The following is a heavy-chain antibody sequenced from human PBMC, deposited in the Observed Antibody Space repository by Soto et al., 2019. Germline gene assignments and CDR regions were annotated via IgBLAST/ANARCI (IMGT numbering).Heavy chain of an antibody. J-gene: IGHJ5*02. CDR1: GCTFNYYG. V-gene: IGHV1-69*01. D-gene: IGHD3-9*01. Sequence: QVQLVQSGAEVKRPGSSVKLSCKASGCTFNYYGISWVRQAPGQGLEWMGGIIPIIGPATYAQKFQGRLTITTYQTTSTAFMELSSLGSEATALYYCARDLGITIAVPPMREKIRWLAPWGQGTLVTV. CDR2: IIPIIGPA. CDR3: ARDLGITIAVPPMREKIRWLAP.